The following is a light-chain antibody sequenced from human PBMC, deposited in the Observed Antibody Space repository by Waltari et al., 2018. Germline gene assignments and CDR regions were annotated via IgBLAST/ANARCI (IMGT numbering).Light chain of an antibody. CDR3: QSADSSGTWV. J-gene: IGLJ3*02. CDR1: ALPTQF. CDR2: KDT. Sequence: SYELTQPPSVSVSPGQTATITSSGAALPTQFAHWYHQKPGQAPVVVIYKDTERPSGIPERFSGSSSGTTVTLTINGVQAEDEADYYCQSADSSGTWVFGGGTKLTVL. V-gene: IGLV3-25*03.